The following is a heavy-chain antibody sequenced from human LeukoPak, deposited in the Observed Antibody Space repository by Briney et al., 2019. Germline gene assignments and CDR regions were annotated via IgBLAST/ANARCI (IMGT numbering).Heavy chain of an antibody. J-gene: IGHJ4*02. Sequence: SETLSLTCSVSGDSIISYYWNWLRQSPGKGLEWIGNIHHFGRTEYNSSLRSRVTMFLDSSKNQFSLKLTSVSPTDTAVYYCARGLWTQPGLVPFNYWGQGILVTVSS. CDR3: ARGLWTQPGLVPFNY. CDR1: GDSIISYY. CDR2: IHHFGRT. V-gene: IGHV4-59*01. D-gene: IGHD5-18*01.